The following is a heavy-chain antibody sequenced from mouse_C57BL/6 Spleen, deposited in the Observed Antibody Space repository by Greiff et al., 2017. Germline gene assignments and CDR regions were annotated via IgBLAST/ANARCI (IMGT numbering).Heavy chain of an antibody. CDR3: ARKRTTVVAPYYFDY. V-gene: IGHV1-55*01. D-gene: IGHD1-1*01. CDR2: LYPGSGST. CDR1: GYTFTSYW. Sequence: QVQLQQPGAELVKPWASVKMSCKASGYTFTSYWITWVTQRPGPGLEWIGDLYPGSGSTTYTEKFKSKATLTVDTSSSTAYMQLSSVISEDSAVYYCARKRTTVVAPYYFDYGGQGTTLTVSS. J-gene: IGHJ2*01.